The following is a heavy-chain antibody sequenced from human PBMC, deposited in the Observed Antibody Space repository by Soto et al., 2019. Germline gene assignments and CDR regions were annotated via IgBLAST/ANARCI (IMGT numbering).Heavy chain of an antibody. V-gene: IGHV4-34*01. J-gene: IGHJ4*02. Sequence: QVQLQQWGAGLLKPSETLSLTCAVYGGSFSGYTWTWIRQSPGKGLEWIGQINDSGSANYNPSLKSRVTISVGTSNDEFFPDLTSVTAADTAVYFCARGLFSGTSYSGGWYVFDYWGQGTLVTVSS. CDR3: ARGLFSGTSYSGGWYVFDY. D-gene: IGHD3-10*01. CDR2: INDSGSA. CDR1: GGSFSGYT.